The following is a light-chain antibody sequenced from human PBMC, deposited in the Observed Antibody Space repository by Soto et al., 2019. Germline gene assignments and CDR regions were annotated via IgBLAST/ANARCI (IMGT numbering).Light chain of an antibody. CDR2: EVS. CDR1: SSDIGGYNY. CDR3: SSYTSSITLV. Sequence: QSALTQPASVSGSPGQSITISCTGTSSDIGGYNYVSWYQQQPGKAPKLMIFEVSNRPSGVSNRFSGSKSGNTASLTISGLQAEYEAAYYCSSYTSSITLVFGGGTKVTVL. J-gene: IGLJ3*02. V-gene: IGLV2-14*01.